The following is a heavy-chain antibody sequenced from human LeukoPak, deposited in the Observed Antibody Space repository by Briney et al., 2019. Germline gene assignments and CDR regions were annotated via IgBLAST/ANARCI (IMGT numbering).Heavy chain of an antibody. Sequence: SGGSLRLSCAASGFTFSSYWMTWVRQAPGKGLEWVANIKQDGSEKYYVDSVKGRFTISRDNSKNTLYLQMNSLRAEDTAVYYCAKGLFGLDAFDIWGQGTMVTVSS. CDR3: AKGLFGLDAFDI. CDR1: GFTFSSYW. J-gene: IGHJ3*02. CDR2: IKQDGSEK. V-gene: IGHV3-7*01. D-gene: IGHD3-10*02.